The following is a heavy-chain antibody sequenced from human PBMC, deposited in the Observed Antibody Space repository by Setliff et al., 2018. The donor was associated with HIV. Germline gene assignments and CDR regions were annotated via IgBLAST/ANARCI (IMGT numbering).Heavy chain of an antibody. J-gene: IGHJ4*02. Sequence: GGSLRLSCAVSGFIFNDAYMNWVRQAPGKGLEWVGRIKSKTDGGTTDYAAPVKGRFTISRDDSKNTLYLQMNSLKIEDTAVYYCTTGTRLVDWGQGALVTVS. CDR2: IKSKTDGGTT. V-gene: IGHV3-15*01. CDR1: GFIFNDAY. D-gene: IGHD2-21*01. CDR3: TTGTRLVD.